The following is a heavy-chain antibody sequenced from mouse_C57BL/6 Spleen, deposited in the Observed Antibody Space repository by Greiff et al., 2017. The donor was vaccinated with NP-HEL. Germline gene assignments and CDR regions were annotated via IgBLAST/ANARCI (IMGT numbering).Heavy chain of an antibody. D-gene: IGHD1-1*01. V-gene: IGHV1-64*01. CDR2: IHPNSGST. Sequence: QVQLQQPGAELVKPGASVKLSCKASGYTFTSYWMHWVKQRPGPGLEWIGMIHPNSGSTNYTEKFKSKATLTVDKSSCTAYMQLGSLTSEDSAVYYCARSPYYYGSSYEFAYWGQGTLVTVSA. CDR1: GYTFTSYW. CDR3: ARSPYYYGSSYEFAY. J-gene: IGHJ3*01.